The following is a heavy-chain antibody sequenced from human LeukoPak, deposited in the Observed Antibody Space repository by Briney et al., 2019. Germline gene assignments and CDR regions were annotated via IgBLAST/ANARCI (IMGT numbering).Heavy chain of an antibody. D-gene: IGHD3-3*01. CDR1: GYTFSSYD. J-gene: IGHJ4*02. Sequence: GASVKVSCKASGYTFSSYDINWVRQATGQGLEWMGWMNPNSGNTGYAQKFQGRVTMTRKTSISTAYMELSSLRSEDTAVYYCARGLKNTIFGVVTPFDYWGQGTLVTVSS. CDR2: MNPNSGNT. CDR3: ARGLKNTIFGVVTPFDY. V-gene: IGHV1-8*01.